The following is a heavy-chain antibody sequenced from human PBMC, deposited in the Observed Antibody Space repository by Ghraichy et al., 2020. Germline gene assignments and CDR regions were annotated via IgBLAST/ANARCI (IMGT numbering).Heavy chain of an antibody. Sequence: ASVKVSCKASGYTFTSYGISWVRQAPGQGLEWMGWISAYNGNTNYAQKLQGRVTMTTDTSTSTAYMELRSLRSDDTAVYYCARVWGAEYSSSSHNPYYYYMDVWGKGTTVTVSS. J-gene: IGHJ6*03. V-gene: IGHV1-18*01. CDR3: ARVWGAEYSSSSHNPYYYYMDV. CDR1: GYTFTSYG. CDR2: ISAYNGNT. D-gene: IGHD6-6*01.